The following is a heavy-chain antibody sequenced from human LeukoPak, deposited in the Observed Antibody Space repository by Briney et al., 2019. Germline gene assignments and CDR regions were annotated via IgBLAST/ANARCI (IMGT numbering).Heavy chain of an antibody. CDR2: IIPIFGTA. CDR1: GGTFSSYA. CDR3: ARERFLEFGSYYYYMDV. Sequence: SVKVSCKASGGTFSSYAISWVRQAPGQGLEWMGGIIPIFGTANYAQKFQGRVTITTDESTSTAYMELSSLRSEDTAVYYCARERFLEFGSYYYYMDVWGKGTTVTVSS. V-gene: IGHV1-69*05. D-gene: IGHD3-3*01. J-gene: IGHJ6*03.